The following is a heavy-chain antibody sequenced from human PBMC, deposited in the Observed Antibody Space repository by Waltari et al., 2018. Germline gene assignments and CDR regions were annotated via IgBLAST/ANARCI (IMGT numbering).Heavy chain of an antibody. Sequence: QLQLQKSGPGLVKPSETLSLTCTVSGGSITSSSNYSWGWIRQPPGKGLEWIGSIYYNGSTYYNPSLKSRVTISVDTSKNQFSMKLSSVTAADTVVYYCARRAWGSGWSYWGQGTLVAVSS. V-gene: IGHV4-39*01. J-gene: IGHJ4*02. CDR1: GGSITSSSNYS. CDR3: ARRAWGSGWSY. CDR2: IYYNGST. D-gene: IGHD6-19*01.